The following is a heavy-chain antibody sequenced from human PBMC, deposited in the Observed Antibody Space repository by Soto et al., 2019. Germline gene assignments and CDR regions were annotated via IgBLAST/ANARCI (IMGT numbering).Heavy chain of an antibody. J-gene: IGHJ4*02. Sequence: PGGSLRLSCAASGFTFSSYAMSWVRQAPGKGLEWVSAISGSGGSTYYADSVKGRFTISRDNSKNTLYLQMNSLRAEDTAVYYCAKVKFVDSSGWYGFDYWGQGTLVTVSS. CDR3: AKVKFVDSSGWYGFDY. CDR2: ISGSGGST. CDR1: GFTFSSYA. D-gene: IGHD6-19*01. V-gene: IGHV3-23*01.